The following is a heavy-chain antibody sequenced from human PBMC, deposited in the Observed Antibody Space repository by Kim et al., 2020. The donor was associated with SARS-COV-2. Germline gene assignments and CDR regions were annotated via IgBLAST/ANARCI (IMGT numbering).Heavy chain of an antibody. CDR1: GYTFTSYD. J-gene: IGHJ6*03. Sequence: ASVKVSCKASGYTFTSYDINWVRQATGQGLEWMGWMNPNSGNTGYAQKFQGRVTMTMNTSIRTAYMELSSLRSEDTAVYYCARGTRRRITIFGVVMGYYYYMDDWGKGTTVTVSS. CDR3: ARGTRRRITIFGVVMGYYYYMDD. V-gene: IGHV1-8*01. CDR2: MNPNSGNT. D-gene: IGHD3-3*01.